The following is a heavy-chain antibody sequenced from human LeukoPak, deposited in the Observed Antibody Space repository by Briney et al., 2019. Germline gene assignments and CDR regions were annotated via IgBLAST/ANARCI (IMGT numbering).Heavy chain of an antibody. CDR2: IYSGSST. CDR3: ARDRSSGWYVYDY. D-gene: IGHD6-19*01. J-gene: IGHJ4*02. V-gene: IGHV3-53*01. CDR1: GFTLSSNY. Sequence: GGSLRLSCVASGFTLSSNYMSWVRQAPGKGLEWVSVIYSGSSTYYAESVKGRFTISRNTSKNTLYLQMNSLRADDTAVYYCARDRSSGWYVYDYWGQGTLVTVSS.